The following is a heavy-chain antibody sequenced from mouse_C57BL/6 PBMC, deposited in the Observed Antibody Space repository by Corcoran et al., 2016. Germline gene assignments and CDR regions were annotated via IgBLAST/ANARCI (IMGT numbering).Heavy chain of an antibody. D-gene: IGHD1-1*01. Sequence: DVQLQESGPGLVKPSQSLSLTCSVTGYSITSGYYWNWIRQFPGNKLEWMGYISYDGSNNYNPSLKNRISITRDTSKNQFFLKLNSVTTEDTATYYCARDWDYGSRPPFDYWGQGTTLTVSS. CDR3: ARDWDYGSRPPFDY. J-gene: IGHJ2*01. CDR2: ISYDGSN. V-gene: IGHV3-6*01. CDR1: GYSITSGYY.